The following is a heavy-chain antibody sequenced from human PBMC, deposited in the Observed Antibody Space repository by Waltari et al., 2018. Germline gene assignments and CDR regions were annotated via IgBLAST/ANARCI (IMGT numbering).Heavy chain of an antibody. CDR1: GSTFSSYA. Sequence: QVQLVQSGAEVKKPGSSVKVSCKASGSTFSSYAISWVRQAPGQGLEWMGGIIPSFGTANYAQKFQGRVTITADKSTSTAYMELGSLRSEDTAVYYCARGRGVWGGSYYVVDYWGQGTLVTVSS. D-gene: IGHD1-26*01. CDR3: ARGRGVWGGSYYVVDY. CDR2: IIPSFGTA. V-gene: IGHV1-69*14. J-gene: IGHJ4*02.